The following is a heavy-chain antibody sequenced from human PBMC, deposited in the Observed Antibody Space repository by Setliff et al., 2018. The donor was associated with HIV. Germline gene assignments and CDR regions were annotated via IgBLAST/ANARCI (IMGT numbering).Heavy chain of an antibody. CDR3: AKSVNYYYYYMDV. Sequence: GGSLRLSCAASGFTFSNYSMNWVRQAPGKGLEWVSGISGSGGSTYYADSVKGRFTISRDNSKNTLYLQMNSLRAEDTAVYYCAKSVNYYYYYMDVWGKGTTVTVSS. J-gene: IGHJ6*03. CDR2: ISGSGGST. CDR1: GFTFSNYS. V-gene: IGHV3-23*01.